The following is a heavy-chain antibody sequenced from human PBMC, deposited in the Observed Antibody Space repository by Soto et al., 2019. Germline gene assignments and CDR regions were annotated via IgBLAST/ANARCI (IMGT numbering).Heavy chain of an antibody. V-gene: IGHV1-18*01. Sequence: ASVKVSCKASGYTFTSYGISWVRQAPGQGLEWMGWISAYNGNTNYAQKLQGRVTMTTDTSTSTAYMELRSLRSDDTAVYYCARPLYDFWSGYSLYYGMDFWGQGTTVTVSS. J-gene: IGHJ6*02. CDR3: ARPLYDFWSGYSLYYGMDF. CDR2: ISAYNGNT. D-gene: IGHD3-3*01. CDR1: GYTFTSYG.